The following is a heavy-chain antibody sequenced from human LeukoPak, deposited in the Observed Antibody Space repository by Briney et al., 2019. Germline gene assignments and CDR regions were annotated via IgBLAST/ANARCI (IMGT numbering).Heavy chain of an antibody. Sequence: GGSLRLSCTASGFTFGDYAMSWFRQAPGKGLEWVGFIRSKAYGGTTEYAASVKGRFTISGDDSKSIAYLQMYSLKSEDTAVYYCTRGSDTIFGVSRDGFDYWGQGTLVTVSS. V-gene: IGHV3-49*03. D-gene: IGHD3-3*01. CDR3: TRGSDTIFGVSRDGFDY. CDR1: GFTFGDYA. CDR2: IRSKAYGGTT. J-gene: IGHJ4*02.